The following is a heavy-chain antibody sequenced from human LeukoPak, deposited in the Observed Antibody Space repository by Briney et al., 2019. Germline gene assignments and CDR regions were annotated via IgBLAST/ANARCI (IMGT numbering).Heavy chain of an antibody. V-gene: IGHV3-53*01. CDR3: ARDVSH. CDR1: GFTVSSNY. J-gene: IGHJ4*02. D-gene: IGHD2-8*01. CDR2: IYSGGST. Sequence: PGGSLRLSCAASGFTVSSNYMNWVRQAPGKGLEWVSIIYSGGSTYYADSVQGRFTISRDNSENTLYLQMNSLRAEDTAVYYCARDVSHWGQGTLVTVSS.